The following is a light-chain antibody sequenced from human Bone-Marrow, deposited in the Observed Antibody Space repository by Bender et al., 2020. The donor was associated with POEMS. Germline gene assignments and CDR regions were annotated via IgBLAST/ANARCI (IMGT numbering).Light chain of an antibody. Sequence: SYELTQPSSVSVSAGQTARITCSGDVLATKYARWFQQKPGQAPVLVIYEDSERPSGIPERFSGSSAGTMATLTISGAQVEDEADYYCQVWDSNSDHLLYVFGTGTKVTVL. CDR1: VLATKY. CDR3: QVWDSNSDHLLYV. J-gene: IGLJ1*01. V-gene: IGLV3-10*01. CDR2: EDS.